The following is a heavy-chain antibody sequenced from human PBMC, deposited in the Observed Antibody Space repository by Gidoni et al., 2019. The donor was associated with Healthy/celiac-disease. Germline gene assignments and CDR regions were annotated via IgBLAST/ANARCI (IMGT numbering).Heavy chain of an antibody. Sequence: EVQLVESGGGLVQPGRSLSLSCTASGFTFGDYAMSWFRQAPGKGLEWVGFIRSKAYGGTTEYAASVKGRFTISRDDSKSIAYLQMNSLKTEDTAVYYCTRLFPLITMVQGVQDYWGQGTLVTVSS. D-gene: IGHD3-10*01. J-gene: IGHJ4*02. CDR2: IRSKAYGGTT. CDR3: TRLFPLITMVQGVQDY. V-gene: IGHV3-49*03. CDR1: GFTFGDYA.